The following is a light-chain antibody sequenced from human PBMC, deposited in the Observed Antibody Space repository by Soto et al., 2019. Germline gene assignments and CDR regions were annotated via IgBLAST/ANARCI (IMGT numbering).Light chain of an antibody. CDR1: QSVSSS. J-gene: IGKJ4*01. V-gene: IGKV3-15*01. CDR3: QQYNNWPPIT. Sequence: EIVLTQSPATLSVSPGETVTLSCRASQSVSSSLAWYQQQPGRSPRLIIYGASTRATGIPARFSGSGSGTEFTLTISSLQSEDFAVYHCQQYNNWPPITFGGGTKVEIK. CDR2: GAS.